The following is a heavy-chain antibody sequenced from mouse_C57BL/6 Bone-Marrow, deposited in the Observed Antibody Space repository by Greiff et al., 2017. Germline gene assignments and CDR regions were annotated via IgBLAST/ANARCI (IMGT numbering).Heavy chain of an antibody. CDR1: GFNIKDYY. CDR2: IDPEDGDT. CDR3: TTIGDSSPYYAMDY. J-gene: IGHJ4*01. V-gene: IGHV14-1*01. Sequence: VQLQQSGAELVRPGASVELSCTASGFNIKDYYMHWVKQRPEQGLEWIGRIDPEDGDTEYAPKFQGKATMTADTSSNTAYLQLSSLTSEDTAVYYCTTIGDSSPYYAMDYWGQGTSVTVSS. D-gene: IGHD3-3*01.